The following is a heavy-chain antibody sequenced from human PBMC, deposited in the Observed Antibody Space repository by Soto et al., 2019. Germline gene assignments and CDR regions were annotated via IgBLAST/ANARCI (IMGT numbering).Heavy chain of an antibody. CDR1: GYTFTSYG. CDR3: ARGVTKPRIAVDLDY. V-gene: IGHV1-18*01. Sequence: QFQLVQSGAEVKKPGASVKVSCQASGYTFTSYGISWVRQAPGQGLEWMGGIGAYNGNTNDVQKLQGSVTITTDTSTSTAYMELMSLRSDDTAVYYCARGVTKPRIAVDLDYWGQGSLVTVSS. CDR2: IGAYNGNT. J-gene: IGHJ4*02. D-gene: IGHD6-19*01.